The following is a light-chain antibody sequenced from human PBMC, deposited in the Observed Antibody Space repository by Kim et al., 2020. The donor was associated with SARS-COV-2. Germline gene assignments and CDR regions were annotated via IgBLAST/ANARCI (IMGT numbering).Light chain of an antibody. Sequence: SSELTQDPAVSVALGQTVRITCQGDSLRSYYASWYQQKPGQAPVPVIYGKNNRPSGIPDRFSGSSSGNTASLTITGAQAEDEADYYCNSRDSSGNHLVVFGGGTQLTVL. CDR3: NSRDSSGNHLVV. CDR2: GKN. CDR1: SLRSYY. J-gene: IGLJ2*01. V-gene: IGLV3-19*01.